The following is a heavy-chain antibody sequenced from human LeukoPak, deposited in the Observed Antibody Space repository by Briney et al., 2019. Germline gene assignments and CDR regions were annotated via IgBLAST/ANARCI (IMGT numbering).Heavy chain of an antibody. CDR2: IYYSGST. J-gene: IGHJ1*01. D-gene: IGHD4-23*01. CDR1: GGSISSSSYY. Sequence: SETLSLTCTVSGGSISSSSYYWGWIRQPPGKGLEWIGSIYYSGSTYYNPSLKSRVTISVDTSKNQFSLKLSSVTAADTAVYYCARDMTTVVKSRTSGDQHWGQGTLVTVSS. V-gene: IGHV4-39*07. CDR3: ARDMTTVVKSRTSGDQH.